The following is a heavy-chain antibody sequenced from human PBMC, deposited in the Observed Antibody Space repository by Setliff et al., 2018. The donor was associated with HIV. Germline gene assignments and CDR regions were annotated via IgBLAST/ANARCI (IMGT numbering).Heavy chain of an antibody. J-gene: IGHJ3*02. CDR2: IYRSGST. CDR3: ARHKDSDYVWGSYRPDGFDI. V-gene: IGHV4-39*01. CDR1: GGSSSSSSFY. Sequence: SETLSLTCTVSGGSSSSSSFYWGWIRQPPGKGLEWIGNIYRSGSTYYNPSLRSRVTISVDTSKNQFYLNLNSVTDADTALYYCARHKDSDYVWGSYRPDGFDIWGQGTAVTVSS. D-gene: IGHD3-16*02.